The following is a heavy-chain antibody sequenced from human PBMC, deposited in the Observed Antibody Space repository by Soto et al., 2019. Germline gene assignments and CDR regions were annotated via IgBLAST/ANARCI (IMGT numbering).Heavy chain of an antibody. J-gene: IGHJ6*02. CDR3: ARNYYDSSGYYFVYYYGMDV. CDR2: MNPNSGNT. Sequence: ASVKVSCTDSGYTYTRYDINWVRQATGQGLEWMGWMNPNSGNTGYAQKFQGRVTMTRNTSISTAYMELSSLRSEDTAVYYCARNYYDSSGYYFVYYYGMDVWGQGTTVTVSS. D-gene: IGHD3-22*01. CDR1: GYTYTRYD. V-gene: IGHV1-8*01.